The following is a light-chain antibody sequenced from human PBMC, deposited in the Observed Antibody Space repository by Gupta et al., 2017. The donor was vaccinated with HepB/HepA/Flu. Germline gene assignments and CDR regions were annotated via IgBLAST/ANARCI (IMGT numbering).Light chain of an antibody. V-gene: IGKV1-9*01. CDR1: QGISSY. J-gene: IGKJ4*02. Sequence: DIQLTQSPSSLSASVGDRVTITCRASQGISSYLAWYQQKPGKAPKLLIYAASTLQSGVQSRFSGSGSGTEFTLTISSLQPEDFATYFCQQLNSYPRALTFGGGTKVEIK. CDR3: QQLNSYPRALT. CDR2: AAS.